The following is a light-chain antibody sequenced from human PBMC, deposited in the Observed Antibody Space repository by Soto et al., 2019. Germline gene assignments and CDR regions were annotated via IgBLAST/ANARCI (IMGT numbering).Light chain of an antibody. J-gene: IGKJ3*01. V-gene: IGKV3D-11*01. Sequence: EVVLTQSPATLPLSPGDRATLSCRASQGVRSSLAWYQQKPGQAPRLLIYDASKRATGIPTRFSGSGSGTAFTLTISGLEPEDFAIYCWKQRSRWPEFTFGPGTKVEIK. CDR1: QGVRSS. CDR2: DAS. CDR3: KQRSRWPEFT.